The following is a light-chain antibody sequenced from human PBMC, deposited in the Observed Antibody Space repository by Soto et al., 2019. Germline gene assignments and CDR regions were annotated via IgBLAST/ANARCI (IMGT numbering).Light chain of an antibody. CDR1: QDISNS. CDR2: GAS. Sequence: DIQMTQSPSSLSASVGDRVTITCQASQDISNSLGWYQQKPGKAPKLLIYGASTLETGVPSRFSLGGSFGDFMFTISSLQPEDIATYYCQQYDNLQITFGQGTRLEIK. J-gene: IGKJ5*01. V-gene: IGKV1-33*01. CDR3: QQYDNLQIT.